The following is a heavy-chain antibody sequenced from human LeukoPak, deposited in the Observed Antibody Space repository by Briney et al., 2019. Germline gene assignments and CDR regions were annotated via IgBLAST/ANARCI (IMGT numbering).Heavy chain of an antibody. Sequence: SGRSLRLSCAASGITLSSYAMHWVRQAPGKGLEWVSLISSGGTDEYYADSVKGRFTISRDNSKNTLYLQLNSLRGEDTAVYYCARDSTYYYDSGSSGPHYFDNWGQGTLDTVSS. D-gene: IGHD3-10*01. V-gene: IGHV3-30*01. CDR2: ISSGGTDE. CDR1: GITLSSYA. J-gene: IGHJ4*02. CDR3: ARDSTYYYDSGSSGPHYFDN.